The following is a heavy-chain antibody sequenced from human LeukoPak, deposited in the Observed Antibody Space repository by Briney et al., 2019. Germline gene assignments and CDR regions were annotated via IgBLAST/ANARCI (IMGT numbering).Heavy chain of an antibody. D-gene: IGHD6-19*01. CDR3: ASTGDITVAGDIYYFYYYAMDV. CDR2: VSGSATGT. J-gene: IGHJ6*02. Sequence: PGGSLRLSCAASGFTFSSYSMNWVRQAPGKGLEWVSAVSGSATGTYYADSVKGRFTISRDNSENTLYLQMNSLRAEDTAVYYCASTGDITVAGDIYYFYYYAMDVWGQGTTVTVSS. CDR1: GFTFSSYS. V-gene: IGHV3-23*01.